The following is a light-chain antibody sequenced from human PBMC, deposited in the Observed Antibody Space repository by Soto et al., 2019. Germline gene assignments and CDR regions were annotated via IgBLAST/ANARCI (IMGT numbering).Light chain of an antibody. J-gene: IGLJ3*02. CDR3: CSYAGSSTWV. Sequence: QSALTQPASVSGSPGQSITISCTGTSSDVGSYNLVSWYQQYPGKAPQLMISEGTKRPSGVSNRFSGSKSGNTASLTISGLQAEDGADYYCCSYAGSSTWVFGGGTKLTVL. CDR2: EGT. V-gene: IGLV2-23*01. CDR1: SSDVGSYNL.